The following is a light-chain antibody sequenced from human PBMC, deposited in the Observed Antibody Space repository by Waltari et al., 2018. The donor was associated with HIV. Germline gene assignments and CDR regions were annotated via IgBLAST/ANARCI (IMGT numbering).Light chain of an antibody. V-gene: IGLV2-23*02. Sequence: QSALTQPASVSGSPGQSITIYCTGTSSDVGSYNLVSWYQQHPGKVPKLMIYEVSKRPSGVSYRFSGSKSGDTASLTISGLQAEDEADYYCCSYAGSSTLIFGGGTKLTVL. CDR2: EVS. CDR3: CSYAGSSTLI. CDR1: SSDVGSYNL. J-gene: IGLJ2*01.